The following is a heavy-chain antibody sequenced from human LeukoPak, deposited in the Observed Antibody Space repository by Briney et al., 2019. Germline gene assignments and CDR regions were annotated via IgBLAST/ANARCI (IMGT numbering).Heavy chain of an antibody. D-gene: IGHD1-26*01. V-gene: IGHV4-34*01. CDR2: INHSGST. CDR3: ARSFVKGSGSSHDAFDI. Sequence: SETLSLTCAVYGGSFSGYYWSWIRQPPGKGLEWIGEINHSGSTNYNPSLKSRVTISVGTSKNQFSLKLSSVTAADTAVYYCARSFVKGSGSSHDAFDIWGQGTMVTVSS. CDR1: GGSFSGYY. J-gene: IGHJ3*02.